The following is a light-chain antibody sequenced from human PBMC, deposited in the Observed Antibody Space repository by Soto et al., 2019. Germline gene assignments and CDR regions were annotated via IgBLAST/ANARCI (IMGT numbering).Light chain of an antibody. V-gene: IGKV3-15*01. CDR2: GAS. J-gene: IGKJ1*01. CDR3: QQYNSWPPWA. CDR1: QSVSSN. Sequence: EIVMTQSPATLSVSPGERATLSCRASQSVSSNLAWYQQKPGQAPRLLIYGASTRATGIPARFSGSGSGTDFTLTISSLQSEDFAVYCCQQYNSWPPWAFGQGTKVEIK.